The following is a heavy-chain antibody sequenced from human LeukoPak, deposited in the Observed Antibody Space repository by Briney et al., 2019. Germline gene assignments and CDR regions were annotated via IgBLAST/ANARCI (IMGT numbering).Heavy chain of an antibody. CDR3: ARGEGIAARHLGY. CDR1: GYTFTGYY. V-gene: IGHV1-2*02. CDR2: INPNSGGT. Sequence: ASVKVSCKASGYTFTGYYMHWVRQAPGQGLEWMGWINPNSGGTNYAQKFQGRVTMTRDTSTSTVYMELSSLRSEDTAVYYCARGEGIAARHLGYWGQGTLVTVSS. J-gene: IGHJ4*02. D-gene: IGHD6-6*01.